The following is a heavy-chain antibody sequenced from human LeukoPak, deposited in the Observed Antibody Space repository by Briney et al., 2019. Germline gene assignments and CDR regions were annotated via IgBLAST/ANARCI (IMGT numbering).Heavy chain of an antibody. CDR3: ARAGSSWFPDAFDI. Sequence: SETLSLTCTVSGGSISSYYWSWIRQPPGKGLEWIGYIYYSGSTNYSPSLKSRVTISVDTSKNQFSLKLSSVTAADTAVYYCARAGSSWFPDAFDIWGQGTMVTVSS. V-gene: IGHV4-59*01. CDR1: GGSISSYY. D-gene: IGHD6-13*01. J-gene: IGHJ3*02. CDR2: IYYSGST.